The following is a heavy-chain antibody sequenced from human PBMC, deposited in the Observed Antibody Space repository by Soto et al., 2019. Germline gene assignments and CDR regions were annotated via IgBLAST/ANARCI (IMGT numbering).Heavy chain of an antibody. CDR3: AKEGGRGAGYYYYYGMDV. Sequence: QVPLVESGGGVVQPGRSLRLSCAASGFTFSSYGMHWVRQAPGKGLEWVAVISYDGSNKYYADSVKGRFTISRDNSKTPLYRKMNSLRAEDTAVYYCAKEGGRGAGYYYYYGMDVWGQGTTVTVSS. J-gene: IGHJ6*02. V-gene: IGHV3-30*18. CDR1: GFTFSSYG. CDR2: ISYDGSNK. D-gene: IGHD6-19*01.